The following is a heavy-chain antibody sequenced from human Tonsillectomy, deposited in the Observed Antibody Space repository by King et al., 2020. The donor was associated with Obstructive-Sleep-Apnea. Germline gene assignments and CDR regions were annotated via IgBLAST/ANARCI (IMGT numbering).Heavy chain of an antibody. D-gene: IGHD3-9*01. CDR3: AWPPQLRYVILTGYITDYGMDV. J-gene: IGHJ6*02. CDR1: GFTFSSYA. Sequence: VQLVESGGGLVQPGGSLRLSCAASGFTFSSYAMIWVRQAPGKGLEWGSAFSGSGGSTSYADSVRGRFTISRDYSKNTLYLQMNSLRAEDTAVYYCAWPPQLRYVILTGYITDYGMDVWGQGITVTVSS. CDR2: FSGSGGST. V-gene: IGHV3-23*04.